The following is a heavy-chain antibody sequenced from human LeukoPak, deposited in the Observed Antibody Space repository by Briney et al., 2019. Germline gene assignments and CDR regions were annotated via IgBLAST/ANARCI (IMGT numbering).Heavy chain of an antibody. CDR2: ISGHQGNT. J-gene: IGHJ4*02. Sequence: ASVKVSFKASGYTFTNYGITWVRQAPRQGLEWMGWISGHQGNTKYAQNFQGRVTMTIDTSTSTAYMDLRSLRSDDTAIYFCARSDLATITAGPFEYWGQGTLVAVSS. CDR3: ARSDLATITAGPFEY. CDR1: GYTFTNYG. V-gene: IGHV1-18*01. D-gene: IGHD5-12*01.